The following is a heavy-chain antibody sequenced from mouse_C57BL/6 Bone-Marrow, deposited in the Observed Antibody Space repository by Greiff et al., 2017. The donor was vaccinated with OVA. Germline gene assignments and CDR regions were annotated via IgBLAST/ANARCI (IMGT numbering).Heavy chain of an antibody. CDR1: EYEFPSHD. CDR2: INSDGGST. V-gene: IGHV5-2*01. CDR3: ARRGLYGSDYAMDY. J-gene: IGHJ4*01. Sequence: EVQLVESGGGLVQPGESLKLSCESNEYEFPSHDMSWVRKTPEKRLELVAAINSDGGSTYYPDTMERRFIISRDNTKKTLYLQMRSLRSEDTALDYCARRGLYGSDYAMDYWGQGTSVTVSS. D-gene: IGHD1-1*01.